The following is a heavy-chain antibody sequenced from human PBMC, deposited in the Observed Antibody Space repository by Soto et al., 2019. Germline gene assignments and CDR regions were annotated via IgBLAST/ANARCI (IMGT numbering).Heavy chain of an antibody. J-gene: IGHJ4*02. CDR1: GYSISSGYY. Sequence: SETLSLTCAVSGYSISSGYYWGWIRQPPGKGLEWIGSIYHSGSTYYKPTLERRVTISVDRSKNQFSLRLSSVTAADTAKYYCARLVYDSRLNYLYFDYWGPGILVTVSS. CDR3: ARLVYDSRLNYLYFDY. CDR2: IYHSGST. D-gene: IGHD3-22*01. V-gene: IGHV4-38-2*01.